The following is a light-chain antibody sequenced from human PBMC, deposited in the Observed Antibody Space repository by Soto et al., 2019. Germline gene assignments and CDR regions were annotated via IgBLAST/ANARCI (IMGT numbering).Light chain of an antibody. CDR2: AAS. J-gene: IGKJ4*01. V-gene: IGKV1-27*01. CDR1: QGISNY. CDR3: QKYNSALALT. Sequence: DIQMTQSPSSLSASVGDRVTITCRASQGISNYLAWYQQKPGKVPKLLIYAASTLQSGVSSRFSGSGSGTDFTLTISSLQPEDVATYYCQKYNSALALTFGGGTKVDIK.